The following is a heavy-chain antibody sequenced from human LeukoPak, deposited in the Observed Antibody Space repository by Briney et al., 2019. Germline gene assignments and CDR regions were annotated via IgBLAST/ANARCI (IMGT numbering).Heavy chain of an antibody. CDR1: GFTFSNAW. V-gene: IGHV3-15*04. J-gene: IGHJ4*02. D-gene: IGHD3-22*01. Sequence: PGGSLRLSCAGSGFTFSNAWMTWVRQAREKGLEWVGRIARKTDGGTTAYGAPVKDRFTISRDDSENTLYLQMNSLKTEDTAVYYCTTEYYYASNYWGQGTLVTVSS. CDR2: IARKTDGGTT. CDR3: TTEYYYASNY.